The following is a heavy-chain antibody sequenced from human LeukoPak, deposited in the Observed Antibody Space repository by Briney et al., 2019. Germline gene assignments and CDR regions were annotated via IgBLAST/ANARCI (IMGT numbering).Heavy chain of an antibody. CDR1: GFTFSTYV. D-gene: IGHD2-21*02. V-gene: IGHV3-23*01. Sequence: GGSLRLSCAASGFTFSTYVMNWVRQAPGEGLEWVSSISETGAGTFYPDSVKGRFTISRDNSKNTVYLQMNSLRAEDTAVYYCVKARMPHCGTDCLESWGQGTLVTVSS. CDR2: ISETGAGT. J-gene: IGHJ4*02. CDR3: VKARMPHCGTDCLES.